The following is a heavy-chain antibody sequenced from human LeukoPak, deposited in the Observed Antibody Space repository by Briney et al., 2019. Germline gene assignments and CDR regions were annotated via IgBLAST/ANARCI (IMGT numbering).Heavy chain of an antibody. CDR3: ARPNSYVSGSPAGY. Sequence: GESLKISCKGPGYYFPSYWIGWVRQTPGKGLELMGIIYPGDSDTTYSPSFRGHVTISAAKSISNAYLQWRSLKASDTAMYYCARPNSYVSGSPAGYWGQGTLVTVSS. CDR1: GYYFPSYW. CDR2: IYPGDSDT. D-gene: IGHD3-10*01. J-gene: IGHJ4*02. V-gene: IGHV5-51*01.